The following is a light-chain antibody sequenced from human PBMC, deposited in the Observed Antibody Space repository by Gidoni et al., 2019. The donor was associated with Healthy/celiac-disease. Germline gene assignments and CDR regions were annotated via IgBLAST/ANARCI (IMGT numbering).Light chain of an antibody. Sequence: VLTQSPGTLSLSPGERDTLSCRASQSVSSSYLAWYQQKPGQAPRLLIYGASSRATGIPDRFSGSGSGTDFTLTISRLEPEDFAVYYCQQYGSSPYTFGQGTKLEIK. CDR3: QQYGSSPYT. V-gene: IGKV3-20*01. J-gene: IGKJ2*01. CDR2: GAS. CDR1: QSVSSSY.